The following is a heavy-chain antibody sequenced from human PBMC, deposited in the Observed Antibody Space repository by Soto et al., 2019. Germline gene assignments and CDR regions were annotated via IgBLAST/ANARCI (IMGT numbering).Heavy chain of an antibody. V-gene: IGHV3-30-3*01. CDR1: GFTFSSYA. J-gene: IGHJ4*02. D-gene: IGHD1-26*01. Sequence: GGSLRLSCAASGFTFSSYAMHWVRQAPGKGLEWVAVISYDGSNKYYADSVKGRFTISRDSSKNTLYLQMNSLRAEDTAVYYCARGGGSYYYFDYWGQGTLVTVSS. CDR3: ARGGGSYYYFDY. CDR2: ISYDGSNK.